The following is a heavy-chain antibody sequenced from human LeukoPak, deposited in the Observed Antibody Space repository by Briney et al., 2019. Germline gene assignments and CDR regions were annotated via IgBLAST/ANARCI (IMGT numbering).Heavy chain of an antibody. D-gene: IGHD2-2*01. V-gene: IGHV1-18*01. CDR1: GYTLTSYG. CDR3: ARDSPGGYCSSTSCSIRTRRALDY. J-gene: IGHJ4*02. Sequence: ASVKVSCKASGYTLTSYGISWVRQAPGQGLEWMGWISAYNGNTNYAQKLQGRVTMTTDTSTSTAYMELRSLRSDDTAVYYCARDSPGGYCSSTSCSIRTRRALDYWGQGTLVTVSS. CDR2: ISAYNGNT.